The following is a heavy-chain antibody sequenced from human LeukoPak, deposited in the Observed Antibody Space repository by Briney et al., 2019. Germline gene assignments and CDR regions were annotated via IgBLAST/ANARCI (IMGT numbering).Heavy chain of an antibody. CDR3: ARDRNWNYFDY. J-gene: IGHJ4*02. CDR1: GFFFSSYW. Sequence: PGGSLRLSCAGSGFFFSSYWMSWVRQAPGKGLEWVAVISYDGSDKYYADSVKGRFTISRDNSKNTLYLHMNSLRAEDTAVYYCARDRNWNYFDYWGQGTLVTVSS. CDR2: ISYDGSDK. D-gene: IGHD1-1*01. V-gene: IGHV3-30-3*01.